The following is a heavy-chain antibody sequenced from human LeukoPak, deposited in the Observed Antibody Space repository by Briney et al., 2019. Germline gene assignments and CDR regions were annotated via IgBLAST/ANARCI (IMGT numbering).Heavy chain of an antibody. D-gene: IGHD3-10*01. V-gene: IGHV3-11*01. J-gene: IGHJ4*02. CDR2: INSDSTTV. Sequence: KPGGSLRLSCAASGFIFSDHYMIWIRQAPGEGLEGVAYINSDSTTVYYADSVKGRFTVSRDNAKNSLYLQMNSLGVDDTAVYYCARLRGLIDHWGQGALVTASS. CDR3: ARLRGLIDH. CDR1: GFIFSDHY.